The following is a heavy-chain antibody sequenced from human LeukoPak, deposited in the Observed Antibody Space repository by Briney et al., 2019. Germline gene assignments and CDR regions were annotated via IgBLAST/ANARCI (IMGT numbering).Heavy chain of an antibody. CDR1: GYRFTTYW. CDR2: IYPDDSDT. V-gene: IGHV5-51*01. J-gene: IGHJ4*02. D-gene: IGHD2-15*01. Sequence: GESLKISCKGSGYRFTTYWIGWVRQMPGKGLEWMGIIYPDDSDTRYRPSFQGQVTMSADKSISTAYLQWSSLKASDTAMYYCARVLRYCNGGTCYGGINPLDYWGQGTLVTVSS. CDR3: ARVLRYCNGGTCYGGINPLDY.